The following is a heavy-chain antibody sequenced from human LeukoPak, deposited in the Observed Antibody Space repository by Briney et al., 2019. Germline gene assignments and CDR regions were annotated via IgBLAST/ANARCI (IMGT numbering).Heavy chain of an antibody. CDR2: IYTSGST. D-gene: IGHD6-13*01. CDR3: TRTSIAAAGTGFDY. J-gene: IGHJ4*02. V-gene: IGHV4-61*02. Sequence: SETLSLTCTVSGGSISSGSYYWSWIRQPAGKGLEWIGRIYTSGSTNYNPSLKSRVTISVDTSKNQFSLKLSSVTAADTAVYYCTRTSIAAAGTGFDYWGQGTLVTVSS. CDR1: GGSISSGSYY.